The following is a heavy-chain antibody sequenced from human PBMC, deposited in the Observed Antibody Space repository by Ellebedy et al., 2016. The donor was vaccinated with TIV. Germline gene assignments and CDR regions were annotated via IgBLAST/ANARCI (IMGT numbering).Heavy chain of an antibody. Sequence: GSLRLSCTVSGGSISSSSYYWGWIRQPPGKGLEWIGSIFYSGSTYYNPSLKSRVTISVDTSKNQFSLKLSSVTAADTAVYYCASLGLQLGLLKYYYGMDVWGQGTTVTVSS. CDR3: ASLGLQLGLLKYYYGMDV. J-gene: IGHJ6*02. D-gene: IGHD5-18*01. V-gene: IGHV4-39*01. CDR1: GGSISSSSYY. CDR2: IFYSGST.